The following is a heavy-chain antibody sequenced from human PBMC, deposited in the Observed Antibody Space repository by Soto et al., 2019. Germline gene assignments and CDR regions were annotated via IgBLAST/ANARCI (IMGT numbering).Heavy chain of an antibody. CDR3: ASMGYHYGSGSYPLDY. CDR2: IYNSGST. Sequence: DTLALPCTVSGGSISSYYWTWIGQPQGKGLEGSGFIYNSGSTHYNPSLRSRVTISVDTSKNQFSLKLRSVTAADTAVYYCASMGYHYGSGSYPLDYWGQGTLVTVSS. V-gene: IGHV4-59*08. D-gene: IGHD3-10*01. CDR1: GGSISSYY. J-gene: IGHJ4*02.